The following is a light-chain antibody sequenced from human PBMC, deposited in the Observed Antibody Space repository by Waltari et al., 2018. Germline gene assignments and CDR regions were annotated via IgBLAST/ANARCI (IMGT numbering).Light chain of an antibody. V-gene: IGLV2-11*01. CDR2: DVS. CDR3: CSRAGSSVV. Sequence: QSALTQPRSVSGSPGQSVTISCPRTSGDVGAYNSVSWCQEQPGKPPTLTIYDVSERPSGVPDRFSASKSGNTASLTISGLQAEDEGSYHCCSRAGSSVVFGGGTKLTVL. CDR1: SGDVGAYNS. J-gene: IGLJ2*01.